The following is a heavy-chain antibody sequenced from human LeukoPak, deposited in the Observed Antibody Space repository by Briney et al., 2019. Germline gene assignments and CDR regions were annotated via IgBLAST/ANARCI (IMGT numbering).Heavy chain of an antibody. CDR1: GYTFTSNY. Sequence: ASVKVSCKASGYTFTSNYIHWVRQAPGQGLKWMGGIIPIFGTANYAQKFQGRVTITADESTSTAYMELSSLRSEDTAVYYCARDHYDSSGYPLDYWGQGTLVTVSS. V-gene: IGHV1-69*13. CDR2: IIPIFGTA. CDR3: ARDHYDSSGYPLDY. D-gene: IGHD3-22*01. J-gene: IGHJ4*02.